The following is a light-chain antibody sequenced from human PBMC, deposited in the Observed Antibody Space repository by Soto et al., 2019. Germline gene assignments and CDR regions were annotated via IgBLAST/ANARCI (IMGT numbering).Light chain of an antibody. CDR3: QQYGRSPPLT. J-gene: IGKJ5*01. V-gene: IGKV3-20*01. Sequence: EIVLTQSPGTLSLSPGERATLSCTTSQSVTRSYLAWYQQKPGQAPRLLIYGASSRATGIPDRCSGSGSGRDFTLTISRLEPADFAVYYCQQYGRSPPLTFGQGTRLEIK. CDR2: GAS. CDR1: QSVTRSY.